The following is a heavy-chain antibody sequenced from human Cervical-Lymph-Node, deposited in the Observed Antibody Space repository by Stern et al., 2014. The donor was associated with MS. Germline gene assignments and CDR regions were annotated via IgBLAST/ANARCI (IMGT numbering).Heavy chain of an antibody. CDR1: GGSIRTFS. V-gene: IGHV4-59*01. D-gene: IGHD5/OR15-5a*01. J-gene: IGHJ4*02. CDR2: VYYNGTT. CDR3: ARHSVGVKDFDS. Sequence: QVQLVESGPGLVKPSETLSLTCTVSGGSIRTFSWSWIRQPPGRGLEWIGCVYYNGTTTHNPSLKSRVTMSVDTSKSQLPLRLHSVTAADTAVYYCARHSVGVKDFDSWGQGTLVTVSS.